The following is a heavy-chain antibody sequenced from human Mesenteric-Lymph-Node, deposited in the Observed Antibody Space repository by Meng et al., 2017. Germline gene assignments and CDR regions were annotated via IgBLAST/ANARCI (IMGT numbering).Heavy chain of an antibody. D-gene: IGHD3-22*01. CDR3: ARDLHYYYSSGYFTDGMDV. CDR2: ISYDGSNK. CDR1: GFTFSSYA. V-gene: IGHV3-30*04. J-gene: IGHJ6*02. Sequence: GESLKISRAASGFTFSSYARHWVRQAPGKGLEWVAVISYDGSNKYYADSVKGRFTISRDNSKNTLYLQMNSLSAEDTAVYYCARDLHYYYSSGYFTDGMDVWGQGTTVTVSS.